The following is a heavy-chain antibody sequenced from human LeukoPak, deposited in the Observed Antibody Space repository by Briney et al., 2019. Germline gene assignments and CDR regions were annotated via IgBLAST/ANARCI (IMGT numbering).Heavy chain of an antibody. V-gene: IGHV3-23*01. CDR1: GFTFSSYA. Sequence: GGSLRLSCAASGFTFSSYAMSWVRQAPGKGLEWVSAISGSGGSTYYADSVKGRFTISRDNSKNTLYLQMNSLRAEDTAVYYCAKDGTPYSSSWYVGDYWGQGTLVTVSS. J-gene: IGHJ4*02. CDR2: ISGSGGST. D-gene: IGHD6-13*01. CDR3: AKDGTPYSSSWYVGDY.